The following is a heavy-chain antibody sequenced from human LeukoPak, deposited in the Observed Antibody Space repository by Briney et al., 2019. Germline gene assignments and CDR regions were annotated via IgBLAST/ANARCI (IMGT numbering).Heavy chain of an antibody. V-gene: IGHV3-74*01. Sequence: PGGSLRLSCAVSGFTFRNYLMHWVRQAPGKGLVWVSRLNQDESNAYADSVRGRFTISRDNAKDTLYLQMNSLRAEDTAVYFCGRGGDGIDIWGQGTTVIVSS. J-gene: IGHJ3*02. D-gene: IGHD3-10*01. CDR2: LNQDESNA. CDR1: GFTFRNYL. CDR3: GRGGDGIDI.